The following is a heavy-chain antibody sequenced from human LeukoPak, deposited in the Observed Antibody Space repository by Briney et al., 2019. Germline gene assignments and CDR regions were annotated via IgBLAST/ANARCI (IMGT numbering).Heavy chain of an antibody. Sequence: GGSLRLSCAASGFTFHDYGMSWVRQAPGRGLEWVSGINWNGGSTGYADSVKGRFTISRDNSKNTLYLQMNSLRAEDTAVYYCARGGRYDSSGYLHYFDYWGQGTLVTVSS. CDR1: GFTFHDYG. V-gene: IGHV3-20*04. J-gene: IGHJ4*02. CDR3: ARGGRYDSSGYLHYFDY. CDR2: INWNGGST. D-gene: IGHD3-22*01.